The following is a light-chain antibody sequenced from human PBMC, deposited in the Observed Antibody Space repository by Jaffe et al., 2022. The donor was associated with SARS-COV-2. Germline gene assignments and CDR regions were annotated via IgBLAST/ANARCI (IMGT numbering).Light chain of an antibody. CDR2: AAS. CDR3: QQSYSTST. Sequence: DIQMTQSPSSLSASVGERVTVTCRASQNISTYLNWYQQKPGRAPKLLIYAASSLQSGVPSRFSGSGSGTDFTLTISSLQPEDSATYSCQQSYSTSTFGPGTKVDIK. V-gene: IGKV1-39*01. J-gene: IGKJ3*01. CDR1: QNISTY.